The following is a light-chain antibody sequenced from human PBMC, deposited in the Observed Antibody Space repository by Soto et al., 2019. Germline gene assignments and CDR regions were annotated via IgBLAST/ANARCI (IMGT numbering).Light chain of an antibody. J-gene: IGKJ4*01. Sequence: EIVLTQSPGTLSLSPGERATLSCRASQSVSSSYLAWYQQKPGQAPRLLIYGASSRATGIPDRFSGSGSGTEFTLTISRLQPDDFASYYCQQYKSYSPFTFGGGTKV. V-gene: IGKV3-20*01. CDR2: GAS. CDR3: QQYKSYSPFT. CDR1: QSVSSSY.